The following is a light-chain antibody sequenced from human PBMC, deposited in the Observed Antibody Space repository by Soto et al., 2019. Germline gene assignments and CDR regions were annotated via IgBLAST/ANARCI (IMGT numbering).Light chain of an antibody. J-gene: IGKJ1*01. CDR1: QSISSR. V-gene: IGKV1-5*01. CDR2: DAS. CDR3: QQYNSYSWT. Sequence: DIQMTQSPSTLSASVGDRVTITCRAGQSISSRLAWYQQKPGKAPKLLIYDASSLESGVPSRFSGSGSGTEFTLTISSLQPDDFATYYCQQYNSYSWTFGQGTKVDIK.